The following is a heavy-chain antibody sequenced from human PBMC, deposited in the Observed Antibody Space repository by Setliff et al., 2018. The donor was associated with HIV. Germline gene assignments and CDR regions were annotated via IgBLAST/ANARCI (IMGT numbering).Heavy chain of an antibody. CDR3: ARALPLEWSHDGFDI. J-gene: IGHJ3*02. V-gene: IGHV4-39*07. CDR2: INYSGST. CDR1: GGSISSSSYY. D-gene: IGHD3-3*01. Sequence: PSETLSLTCTVSGGSISSSSYYWGWIRQPPGKGLEWIGSINYSGSTYYNPSLKSRVTISVDTSKNQFSLKLRSVTAADTAVYYCARALPLEWSHDGFDIWGQGTTVTVSS.